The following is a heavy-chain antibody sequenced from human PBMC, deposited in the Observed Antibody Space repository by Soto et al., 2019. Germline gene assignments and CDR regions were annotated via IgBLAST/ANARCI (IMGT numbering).Heavy chain of an antibody. CDR3: ERDPKVRYFDWLNGMDV. CDR2: ISSSSSYI. V-gene: IGHV3-21*01. J-gene: IGHJ6*02. Sequence: RLSCAASGFTFSSYSMNWVRQAPGKGLEWVSSISSSSSYIYYADSVKGRFTISRDNAKNSLYLQMNSLRAEDTAVYYCERDPKVRYFDWLNGMDVWGQGTTVTVS. D-gene: IGHD3-9*01. CDR1: GFTFSSYS.